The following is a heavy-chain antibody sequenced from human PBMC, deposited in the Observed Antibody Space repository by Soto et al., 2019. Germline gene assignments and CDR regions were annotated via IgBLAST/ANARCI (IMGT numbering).Heavy chain of an antibody. CDR2: ISWNSNTI. CDR1: GFTFDNYA. CDR3: AKDTGPN. V-gene: IGHV3-9*01. Sequence: GGSLRLSCAASGFTFDNYAMDWVRQAPGKGLESVSGISWNSNTIAYADYVKGRFTIFRDNAKNSLYLQMNSLRAEDTAFYYCAKDTGPNWGQGTLVTVSS. J-gene: IGHJ4*02.